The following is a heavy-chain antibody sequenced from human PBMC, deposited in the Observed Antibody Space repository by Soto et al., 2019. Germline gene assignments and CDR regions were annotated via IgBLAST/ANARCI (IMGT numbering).Heavy chain of an antibody. V-gene: IGHV4-39*01. Sequence: SETLSLTCTVSGGSISSSSYYWGWIRQPPGKGLEWIGNIYYSGTTYYNPSLKSRVTISVDTSKNQFSLRLSSVTAADTAVYYCARLYIISSNYYYYMVVWGKGTTVTVSS. D-gene: IGHD6-6*01. J-gene: IGHJ6*03. CDR1: GGSISSSSYY. CDR3: ARLYIISSNYYYYMVV. CDR2: IYYSGTT.